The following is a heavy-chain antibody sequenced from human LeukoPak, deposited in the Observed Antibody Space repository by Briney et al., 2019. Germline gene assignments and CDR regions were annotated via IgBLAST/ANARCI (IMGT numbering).Heavy chain of an antibody. CDR1: SDSIFTSNW. V-gene: IGHV4-4*02. CDR2: IFHSGST. CDR3: TRHQTNNYGPGTPFDF. D-gene: IGHD3-10*01. Sequence: PSGTLSLTCTVSSDSIFTSNWWSWVRQPPGKGLEWIGQIFHSGSTSYSPSLKSRVTISMDKSKNQFSLKLSSVTAADTAVYFCTRHQTNNYGPGTPFDFWGQGTLVSVSS. J-gene: IGHJ4*02.